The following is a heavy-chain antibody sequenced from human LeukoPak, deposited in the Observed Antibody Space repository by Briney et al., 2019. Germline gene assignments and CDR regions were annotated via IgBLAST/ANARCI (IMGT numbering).Heavy chain of an antibody. V-gene: IGHV4-61*02. CDR3: ARDEPAFDY. CDR1: GGSISSGSYY. CDR2: IYTSGST. Sequence: SETLSLTCTVSGGSISSGSYYWSWIRQPAGKGLEWIGRIYTSGSTNYNPFLKSRVTMSVDTSKNQFSLKLSSVTAADTAVYYCARDEPAFDYWGQGTLVTVSS. D-gene: IGHD1-14*01. J-gene: IGHJ4*02.